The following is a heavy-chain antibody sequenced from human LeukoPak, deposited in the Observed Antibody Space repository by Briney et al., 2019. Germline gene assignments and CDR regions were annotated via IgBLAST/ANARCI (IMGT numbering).Heavy chain of an antibody. CDR3: ARAVVAYDAFDI. D-gene: IGHD3-22*01. J-gene: IGHJ3*02. CDR2: INHSGST. Sequence: PSETLSLTCAVYGGSFSGYYWSWIRQPPGKGLEWIGEINHSGSTNYNPSLKSRVTISVDTSKNQFSLKLSSVTAADTAVYYCARAVVAYDAFDIWGQGTMVTVSS. V-gene: IGHV4-34*01. CDR1: GGSFSGYY.